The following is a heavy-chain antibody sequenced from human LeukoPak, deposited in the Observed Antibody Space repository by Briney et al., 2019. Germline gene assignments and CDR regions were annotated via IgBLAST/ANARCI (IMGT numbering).Heavy chain of an antibody. CDR1: GGSISSYY. J-gene: IGHJ6*03. D-gene: IGHD2-2*01. CDR2: IYTSGST. V-gene: IGHV4-4*07. Sequence: SETLSLTCTVSGGSISSYYWSWIRQPAGKGLEWIGRIYTSGSTSYNPSLKSRVTISVDTSKNQFSLKLTSVTAADTAVYYCARGRRSIIVVLAAGRSGYYMDVWGNGTTVTVSS. CDR3: ARGRRSIIVVLAAGRSGYYMDV.